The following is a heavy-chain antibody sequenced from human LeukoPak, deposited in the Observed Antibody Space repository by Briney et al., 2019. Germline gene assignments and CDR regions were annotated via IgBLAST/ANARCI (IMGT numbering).Heavy chain of an antibody. Sequence: GGSLRLSCAASGFTFSRYAMLWVRQAPGKGLEWVAVISYDGSKKYYADSVKGRFTISRDNSKNTLYLQMTSLRAEDTAVYYCVREYYYDGSGYSSPDYWGQGTLVTVSS. CDR3: VREYYYDGSGYSSPDY. J-gene: IGHJ4*02. D-gene: IGHD3-22*01. V-gene: IGHV3-30-3*01. CDR1: GFTFSRYA. CDR2: ISYDGSKK.